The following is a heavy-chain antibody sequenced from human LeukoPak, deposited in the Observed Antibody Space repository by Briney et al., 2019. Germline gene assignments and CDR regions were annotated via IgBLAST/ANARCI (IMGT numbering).Heavy chain of an antibody. CDR2: ISAYNGNT. V-gene: IGHV1-18*01. CDR3: ARGTVVAATPYYYYYMDV. Sequence: ASVKVSCKASGYTFTSYGISWVRQAPGQGLEWMGWISAYNGNTNYAQKLQGRVTMTTDTSTSTAYMELSRLRSDDTAVYYCARGTVVAATPYYYYYMDVWGKGTTVTISS. CDR1: GYTFTSYG. J-gene: IGHJ6*03. D-gene: IGHD2-15*01.